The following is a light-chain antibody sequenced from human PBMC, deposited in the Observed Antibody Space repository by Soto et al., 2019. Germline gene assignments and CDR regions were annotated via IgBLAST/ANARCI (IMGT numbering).Light chain of an antibody. CDR2: RNN. J-gene: IGLJ2*01. CDR1: SSNIGSNY. Sequence: QSVLTQPTSASGTPGQRATISCSGSSSNIGSNYVYWYQQLPGTAPKLLIYRNNQRPSGVPDRFSGSKSGTSASLAISGLRSEDEADYYCAAWDDSLSGPVFGGGTKLTVL. V-gene: IGLV1-47*01. CDR3: AAWDDSLSGPV.